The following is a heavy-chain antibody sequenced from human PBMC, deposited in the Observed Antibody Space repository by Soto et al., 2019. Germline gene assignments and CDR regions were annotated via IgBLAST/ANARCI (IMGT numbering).Heavy chain of an antibody. V-gene: IGHV3-30*18. J-gene: IGHJ6*02. CDR1: GFTFSSYG. CDR3: EKEKRGYSYGGQSYYYYYGMDV. D-gene: IGHD5-18*01. Sequence: QVQLVESGGGVVQPGRSLRLSCAASGFTFSSYGMHWVRQAPGKGLEWVAVISYDGSNKYYADSVKGRFTISRDNSKNKLYLHMNSLRAEDTAVYYCEKEKRGYSYGGQSYYYYYGMDVWGQGTTVTVSS. CDR2: ISYDGSNK.